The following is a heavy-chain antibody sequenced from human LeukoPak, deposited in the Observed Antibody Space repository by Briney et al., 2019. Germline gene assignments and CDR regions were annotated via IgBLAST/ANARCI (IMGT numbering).Heavy chain of an antibody. CDR1: GFTFSSYA. Sequence: GGSLRLSCAASGFTFSSYAMSWVRQAPGKGPEWVSAISGSGGSTYYADSVKGRFTISRDNSKNTLYLQMNSLRAEDTAVYYCAKSPVVVPAATHFDYWGQGTLVTVSS. CDR2: ISGSGGST. V-gene: IGHV3-23*01. CDR3: AKSPVVVPAATHFDY. D-gene: IGHD2-2*01. J-gene: IGHJ4*02.